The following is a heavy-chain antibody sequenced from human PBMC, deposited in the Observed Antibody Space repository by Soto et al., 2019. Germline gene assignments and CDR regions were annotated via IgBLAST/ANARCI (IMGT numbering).Heavy chain of an antibody. Sequence: SETLSLTCTVSGGSISSYYWSWIRQPPGKGLEWIGYIYYSGSTNYNPSLKSRVTISVDTSKNQFSLKLSSVTAADTAVYYCARVLTGTASDAFDIWGQGKMVTVSS. CDR3: ARVLTGTASDAFDI. V-gene: IGHV4-59*01. J-gene: IGHJ3*02. CDR2: IYYSGST. D-gene: IGHD1-1*01. CDR1: GGSISSYY.